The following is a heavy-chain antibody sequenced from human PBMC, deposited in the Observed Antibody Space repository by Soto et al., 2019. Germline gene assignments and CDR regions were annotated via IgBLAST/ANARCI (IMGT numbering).Heavy chain of an antibody. CDR3: AARKRDGYNR. CDR2: ISGSGGST. V-gene: IGHV3-23*01. J-gene: IGHJ4*02. D-gene: IGHD5-12*01. Sequence: GGSLRLSCAASGFTFGSYAMSWVRQAPGKGLEWVSAISGSGGSTYYADSVKGRFTISRDNSKNTLYLQMNSLRAEDTAVYYCAARKRDGYNRWGQGTLVTVSS. CDR1: GFTFGSYA.